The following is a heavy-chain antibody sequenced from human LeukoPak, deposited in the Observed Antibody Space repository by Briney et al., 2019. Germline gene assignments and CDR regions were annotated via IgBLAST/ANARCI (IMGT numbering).Heavy chain of an antibody. D-gene: IGHD3-10*01. CDR2: ISGSGGTT. Sequence: GGSLRLSCAASGFTFSSYAMSWVHQAPGKGLEWVSTISGSGGTTYSADSVKGRFTISRDNSKNTLYLQMNSLRAEDTAVYYCAKDIITMVRGIFDYWGQGTLVTVSS. J-gene: IGHJ4*02. CDR1: GFTFSSYA. V-gene: IGHV3-23*01. CDR3: AKDIITMVRGIFDY.